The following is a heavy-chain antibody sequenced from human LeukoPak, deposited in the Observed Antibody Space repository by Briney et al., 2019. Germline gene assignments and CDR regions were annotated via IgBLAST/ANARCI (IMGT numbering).Heavy chain of an antibody. CDR2: ISSGGST. Sequence: SETLSLTCTVSGAXITRYFCNWIRQPPGKELEWIGYISSGGSTNYNPSLKSRVTISIDTSKNQFSLKLTSATAADTAVYYCARGDDYKSTLFDYWGQGTLVTVSS. J-gene: IGHJ4*02. CDR3: ARGDDYKSTLFDY. CDR1: GAXITRYF. V-gene: IGHV4-59*01. D-gene: IGHD5-12*01.